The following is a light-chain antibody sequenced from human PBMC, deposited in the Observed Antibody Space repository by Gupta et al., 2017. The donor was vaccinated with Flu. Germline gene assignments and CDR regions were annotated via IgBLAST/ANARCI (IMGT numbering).Light chain of an antibody. V-gene: IGLV3-25*01. Sequence: SHELIQPPSVSVSPGQTARISRSGETFPKQYAYWYQQKPGQAPVMIIYKDKERPAGIPGRISGSSSGKIATFTISAVQVEDEADYYCQSIDDSDSYVFGTGTKVTVL. CDR1: TFPKQY. CDR3: QSIDDSDSYV. J-gene: IGLJ1*01. CDR2: KDK.